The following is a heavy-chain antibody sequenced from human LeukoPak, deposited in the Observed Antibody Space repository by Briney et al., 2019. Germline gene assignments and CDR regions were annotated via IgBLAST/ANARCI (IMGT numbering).Heavy chain of an antibody. J-gene: IGHJ6*04. V-gene: IGHV3-7*01. D-gene: IGHD3-10*02. Sequence: GGSLRLSCAGSGFIFSDHWMTWVRQTPGKGLEWVANIKEDGSEKYYVDSVRGRFTISRDNAKSSLYLQMNSLRAEDTAVYYCAELGITMIGGVWGKGTTVTISS. CDR3: AELGITMIGGV. CDR1: GFIFSDHW. CDR2: IKEDGSEK.